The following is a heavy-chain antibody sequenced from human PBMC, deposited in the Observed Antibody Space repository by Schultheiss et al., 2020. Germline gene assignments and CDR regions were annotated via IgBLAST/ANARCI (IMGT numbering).Heavy chain of an antibody. CDR2: IYYSGST. V-gene: IGHV4-59*01. CDR3: ARGRDGNGRFDY. J-gene: IGHJ4*02. CDR1: GGSFSGYY. D-gene: IGHD2-8*01. Sequence: SETLSLTCAVYGGSFSGYYWSWIRQPPGKGLEWIGYIYYSGSTNYNPSLKSRVTVSVDTSKNQFFLKLNSVTAADTAVYYCARGRDGNGRFDYWGQGALVTVSS.